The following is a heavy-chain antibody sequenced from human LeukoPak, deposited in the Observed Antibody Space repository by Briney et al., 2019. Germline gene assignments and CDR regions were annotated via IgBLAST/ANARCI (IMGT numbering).Heavy chain of an antibody. CDR2: IGGSSIYI. CDR3: ATYRQSGGDY. Sequence: KSGGSLRLSCATSGFSFSSYYMSWVRQAPGRGLEWVSSIGGSSIYIYCADSVKGRFTISRDNAKNSLYLQMNSLRAEDTAVYYCATYRQSGGDYWGQGTLVTVSS. J-gene: IGHJ4*02. CDR1: GFSFSSYY. V-gene: IGHV3-21*01. D-gene: IGHD1-14*01.